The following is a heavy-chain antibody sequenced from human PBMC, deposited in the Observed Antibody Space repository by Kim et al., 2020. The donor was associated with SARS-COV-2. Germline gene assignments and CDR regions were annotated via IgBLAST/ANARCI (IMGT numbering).Heavy chain of an antibody. CDR1: GFTFSSYA. Sequence: GGSLRLSCAASGFTFSSYAMSWVRQAPGKGLEWVSAISGSGGSTYYADSVKGRFTISRDNSKNTLYLQMNSLRAEDTAVYYCAKDSGPPMKLYSSSWYIDYYYYGMDVWGQGTTVTVSS. J-gene: IGHJ6*02. CDR2: ISGSGGST. CDR3: AKDSGPPMKLYSSSWYIDYYYYGMDV. V-gene: IGHV3-23*01. D-gene: IGHD6-13*01.